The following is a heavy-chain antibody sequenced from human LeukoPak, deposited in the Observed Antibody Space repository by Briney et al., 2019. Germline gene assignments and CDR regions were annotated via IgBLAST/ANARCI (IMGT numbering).Heavy chain of an antibody. D-gene: IGHD3-3*01. J-gene: IGHJ4*02. CDR2: IYTSGST. V-gene: IGHV4-4*07. CDR3: ARGDFWSLKGNYFDF. Sequence: SETLSLTCTVSGGSISSYYWSWIRQPAGKGLEWIGRIYTSGSTNYSPSLKSRVVISVDTSKNQFSLKLRSVTAADTAVYYCARGDFWSLKGNYFDFWGQGSLVTVSS. CDR1: GGSISSYY.